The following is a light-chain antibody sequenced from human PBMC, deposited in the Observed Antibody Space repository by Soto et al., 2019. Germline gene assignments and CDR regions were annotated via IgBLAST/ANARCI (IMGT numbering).Light chain of an antibody. V-gene: IGKV3-15*01. Sequence: EVVVTQSPATLSLSPGERASLSCRASQSVNNNLAWYQQKPGQAPRLLIYGASTRATGVPARFSGSGSATEFTLTISSLQSEDFAVYYCQQYNDWPPWTFGQGTKVEIK. CDR3: QQYNDWPPWT. CDR2: GAS. J-gene: IGKJ1*01. CDR1: QSVNNN.